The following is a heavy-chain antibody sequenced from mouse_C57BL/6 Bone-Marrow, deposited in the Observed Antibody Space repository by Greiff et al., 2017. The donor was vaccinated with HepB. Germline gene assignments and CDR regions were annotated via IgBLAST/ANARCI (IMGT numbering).Heavy chain of an antibody. CDR2: IDPSDSYT. Sequence: QVQLKQPGAELVRPGTSVKLSCKASGYTFTSYWMHWVKQRPGQGLEWIGVIDPSDSYTNYNQKFKGKATLTVDTSSSTAYMQLSSLTSEDSAVYYCAREDPYYGSSFDYWGKGTTLTVSS. J-gene: IGHJ2*01. CDR3: AREDPYYGSSFDY. D-gene: IGHD1-1*01. CDR1: GYTFTSYW. V-gene: IGHV1-59*01.